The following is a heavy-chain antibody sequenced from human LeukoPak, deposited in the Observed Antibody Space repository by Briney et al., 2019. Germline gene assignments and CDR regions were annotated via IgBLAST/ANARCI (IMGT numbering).Heavy chain of an antibody. CDR1: GFTFSSYG. Sequence: GGSLRLSCAPSGFTFSSYGMHWVRQAPGKGLEWVAFIRYDGSNKYYADSVKGRFTISRDNSKNTLYLQMNSLRAEDTAVYYCARVVLRFLEWSETNWFDPWGQGTLVTVSS. CDR3: ARVVLRFLEWSETNWFDP. CDR2: IRYDGSNK. J-gene: IGHJ5*02. V-gene: IGHV3-30*02. D-gene: IGHD3-3*01.